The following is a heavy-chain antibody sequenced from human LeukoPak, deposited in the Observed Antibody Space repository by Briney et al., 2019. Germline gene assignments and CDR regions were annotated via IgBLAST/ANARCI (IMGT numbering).Heavy chain of an antibody. Sequence: ASVKVSCKAFGYTLTDHYMHWVRQAPGQGLEWMGWISAYNGNTNYAQKLQGRVTMTTDTSTSTAYMELRSLRSDDTAVYYCARGSITGILEWLYTGYYFDYWGQGTLVTVSS. CDR2: ISAYNGNT. J-gene: IGHJ4*02. V-gene: IGHV1-18*04. D-gene: IGHD3-3*01. CDR3: ARGSITGILEWLYTGYYFDY. CDR1: GYTLTDHY.